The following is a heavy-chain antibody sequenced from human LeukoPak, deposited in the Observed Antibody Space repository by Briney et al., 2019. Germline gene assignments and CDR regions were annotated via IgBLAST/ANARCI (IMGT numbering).Heavy chain of an antibody. CDR1: GFTFSSYS. D-gene: IGHD2-2*01. J-gene: IGHJ6*02. CDR2: ISSSSSYI. Sequence: GGSLRLSCAASGFTFSSYSMNWVRQAPGKGLEWVSSISSSSSYIYYADSVKGRFTISRDNAKNSLYLQMNSLRAEDTAVYYCARERGYCSSTSCYSMDVWGQGTTVTVS. CDR3: ARERGYCSSTSCYSMDV. V-gene: IGHV3-21*01.